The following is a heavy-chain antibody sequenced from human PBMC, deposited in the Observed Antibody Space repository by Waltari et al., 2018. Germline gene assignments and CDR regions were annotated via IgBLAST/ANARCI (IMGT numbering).Heavy chain of an antibody. CDR2: IYSAVTT. Sequence: HLVESGGGLIQPGGSMRLSWAASGFAVTNYYMIWVRQAPGRGLECVSVIYSAVTTYYADSVKGRFTISRDTFRNTLYLQMDNLRPDDTAVYYCARGNTASLDYWGQGTLVTVSS. J-gene: IGHJ4*02. CDR3: ARGNTASLDY. D-gene: IGHD2-21*02. CDR1: GFAVTNYY. V-gene: IGHV3-53*01.